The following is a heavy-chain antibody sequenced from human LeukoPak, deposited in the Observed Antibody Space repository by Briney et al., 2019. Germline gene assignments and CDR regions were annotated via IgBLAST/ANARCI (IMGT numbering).Heavy chain of an antibody. CDR2: FDPEDGET. Sequence: ASVNVSCKVSGYTLTELSMHWVRQAPGKGLEWMGGFDPEDGETIYAQKFQGRVTMTEDTSTDTAYMELSSLRSEDTAVYYCATLTKYYYDSSGYPCWGQGTLVTVSS. V-gene: IGHV1-24*01. CDR3: ATLTKYYYDSSGYPC. J-gene: IGHJ4*02. CDR1: GYTLTELS. D-gene: IGHD3-22*01.